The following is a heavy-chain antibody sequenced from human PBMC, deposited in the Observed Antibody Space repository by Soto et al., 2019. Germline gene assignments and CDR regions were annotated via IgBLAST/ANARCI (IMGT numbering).Heavy chain of an antibody. CDR3: ARGKGMEENYYYYGLDI. CDR1: GYSFSTYA. CDR2: INGGTGQT. V-gene: IGHV1-3*01. Sequence: ASVKVSCKASGYSFSTYAMHWVRQAPGQSLEWMGWINGGTGQTKFSQRFQDRITITRDTSASTAYMELSSLRSEDTAVYYCARGKGMEENYYYYGLDIWGQGTTVTASS. D-gene: IGHD1-1*01. J-gene: IGHJ6*02.